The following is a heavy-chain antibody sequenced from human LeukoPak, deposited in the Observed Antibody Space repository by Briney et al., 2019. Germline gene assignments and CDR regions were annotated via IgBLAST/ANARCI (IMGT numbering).Heavy chain of an antibody. CDR1: GGSVSSGSYY. V-gene: IGHV4-61*01. Sequence: KPSETLSLTCTVSGGSVSSGSYYWSWIRQPPGKGLEWIGYIYYSGSINYNPSLKSRVTISVDTSKNQFSLKLSSVTAADTAVYYCARVPSITIFGVVTPYYFDYWGQGTLVTVSS. CDR2: IYYSGSI. D-gene: IGHD3-3*01. CDR3: ARVPSITIFGVVTPYYFDY. J-gene: IGHJ4*02.